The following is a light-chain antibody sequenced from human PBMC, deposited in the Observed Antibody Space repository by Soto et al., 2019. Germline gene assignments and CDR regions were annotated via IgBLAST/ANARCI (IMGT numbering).Light chain of an antibody. CDR3: QQTYSSPPGA. CDR2: AAS. CDR1: QDIRNT. V-gene: IGKV1-39*01. J-gene: IGKJ1*01. Sequence: IQMTQSPSSLSASVGDRVAISCRASQDIRNTLAWYQQKPGKAPELLIYAASSLQSGAPSRFSGSGSGTDFTLSIGRLQPEDFATYYCQQTYSSPPGAFGQGTKVDIK.